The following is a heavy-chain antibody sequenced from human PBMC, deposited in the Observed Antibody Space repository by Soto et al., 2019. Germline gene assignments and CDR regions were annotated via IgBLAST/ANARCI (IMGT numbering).Heavy chain of an antibody. V-gene: IGHV1-3*01. J-gene: IGHJ5*02. Sequence: ASVKVSCKASGYTFTSYAMHWVRQAPGQRLEWMGWINAGNGNTKYSQKFQGRVTITRDTSASTAYMELSSLRSEDTAVYYCGRLIGYCGSTSCFRWFDPWGQGTLVTVSS. D-gene: IGHD2-2*01. CDR3: GRLIGYCGSTSCFRWFDP. CDR2: INAGNGNT. CDR1: GYTFTSYA.